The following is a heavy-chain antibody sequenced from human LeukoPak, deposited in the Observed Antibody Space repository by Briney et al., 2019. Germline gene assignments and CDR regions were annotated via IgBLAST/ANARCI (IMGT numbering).Heavy chain of an antibody. V-gene: IGHV3-23*01. CDR1: GFIYRNFA. D-gene: IGHD5-24*01. Sequence: GGSLRLSCAASGFIYRNFAMSWVRQAPGKGLEWVSTVHGGTYYPDSVKGRFTISRDDSRSTLYLQMDNLRAADTAVYYCAKDQTGDGYNSICGQGTLVTASS. J-gene: IGHJ4*02. CDR3: AKDQTGDGYNSI. CDR2: VHGGT.